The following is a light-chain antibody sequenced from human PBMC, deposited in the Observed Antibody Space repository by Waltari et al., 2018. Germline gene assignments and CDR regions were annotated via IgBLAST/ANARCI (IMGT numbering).Light chain of an antibody. CDR1: SSNIGGNT. CDR3: SAWDDTLSGVT. J-gene: IGLJ2*01. V-gene: IGLV1-44*01. CDR2: SVN. Sequence: QSVLTQPPSASGTPGQRVIISCSGSSSNIGGNTVNWYQHVPGTVPKLLIYSVNQRSSGVPDRFTGSKSGTSASLAISGLQSDDEADYYCSAWDDTLSGVTFGGGTKLTVL.